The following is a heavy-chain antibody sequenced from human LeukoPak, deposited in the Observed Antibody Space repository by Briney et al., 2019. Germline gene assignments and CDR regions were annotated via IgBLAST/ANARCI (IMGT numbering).Heavy chain of an antibody. J-gene: IGHJ4*02. V-gene: IGHV5-51*01. Sequence: GESLKISCKGSGYSFTSYWIGWVRQMPGKGLEWMGIIYPGDSDTRYSPSFQGQVTISADKPISTAYLQWSSLKASDTAMYYCARHSGSYSRGGYFDYWGQGTLVIVSS. CDR2: IYPGDSDT. D-gene: IGHD1-26*01. CDR1: GYSFTSYW. CDR3: ARHSGSYSRGGYFDY.